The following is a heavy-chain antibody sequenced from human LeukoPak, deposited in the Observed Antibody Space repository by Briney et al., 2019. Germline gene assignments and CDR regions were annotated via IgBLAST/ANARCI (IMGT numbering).Heavy chain of an antibody. CDR1: GGSISSGGYY. Sequence: SETLSLTCTVSGGSISSGGYYWSWLRQPPGKGLEWIGYIYYSGSTNYNPSLKSRVTISVDTSKNQFSLKLSSVTAADTAVYYCARVLKASVYYYGMDVWGQGTTVTVSS. CDR2: IYYSGST. V-gene: IGHV4-61*08. J-gene: IGHJ6*02. D-gene: IGHD2-2*01. CDR3: ARVLKASVYYYGMDV.